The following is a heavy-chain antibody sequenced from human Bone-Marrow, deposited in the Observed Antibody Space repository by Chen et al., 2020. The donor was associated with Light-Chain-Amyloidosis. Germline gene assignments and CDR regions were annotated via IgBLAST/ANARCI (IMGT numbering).Heavy chain of an antibody. J-gene: IGHJ4*02. CDR2: IYSSGNS. D-gene: IGHD5-12*01. V-gene: IGHV4-59*08. Sequence: QVQLQESGPGLVKPSETLSLPCSVSGASISIYYWSWIRQPPGKGLESIGYIYSSGNSNYNPSPISRVTISMDTSKNLFSLELISVTAADTSVYYCAGRGDGYNFDYWDQGSLVAVSS. CDR1: GASISIYY. CDR3: AGRGDGYNFDY.